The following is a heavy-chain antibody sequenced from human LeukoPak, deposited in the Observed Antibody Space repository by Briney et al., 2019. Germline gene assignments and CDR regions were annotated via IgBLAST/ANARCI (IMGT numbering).Heavy chain of an antibody. V-gene: IGHV3-23*01. Sequence: GGSLRLSCAASGFTFSSYAVSWVRQAPGKGLEWVSAISGSGGSTYYADSVKGRFTISRDNSKNTLYLQMNSLRAEDTAVYYCAKVMASGTSFFDYWGQGTLVTVSS. CDR3: AKVMASGTSFFDY. CDR1: GFTFSSYA. CDR2: ISGSGGST. J-gene: IGHJ4*02. D-gene: IGHD6-13*01.